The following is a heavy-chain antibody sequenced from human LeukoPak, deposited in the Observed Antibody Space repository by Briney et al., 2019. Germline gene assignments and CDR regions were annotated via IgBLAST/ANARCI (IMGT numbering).Heavy chain of an antibody. V-gene: IGHV3-7*02. J-gene: IGHJ5*02. D-gene: IGHD3-16*01. CDR2: IKQGGSEK. Sequence: GGSLRLSCAASGFTFSRYWMSWVRQAPGKGLEWVANIKQGGSEKHYVDSVKGRFTISRDNAKNSLYLQMNSLRAEDTAVYYSVVGAAEDWFDPWGQGILVTVSS. CDR1: GFTFSRYW. CDR3: VVGAAEDWFDP.